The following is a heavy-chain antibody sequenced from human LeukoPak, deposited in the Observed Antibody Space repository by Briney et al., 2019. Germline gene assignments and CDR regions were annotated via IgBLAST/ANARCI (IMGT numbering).Heavy chain of an antibody. V-gene: IGHV3-48*01. D-gene: IGHD3-10*01. J-gene: IGHJ4*02. CDR1: GFTFSSYS. CDR2: ISSSSSTI. Sequence: GGSLRLSCAASGFTFSSYSMNWVRQAPRKGLEWVSYISSSSSTIYYADSVKGRFTISRENAKNSLYLQMNSLRAEDTAVYYCAKDASMVRGFMGYWGQGTLVTVSS. CDR3: AKDASMVRGFMGY.